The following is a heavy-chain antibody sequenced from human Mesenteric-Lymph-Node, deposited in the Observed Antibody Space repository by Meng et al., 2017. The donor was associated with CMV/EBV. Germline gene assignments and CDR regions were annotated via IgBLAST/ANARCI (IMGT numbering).Heavy chain of an antibody. CDR1: GFTFSSYW. CDR2: IKEDGSEK. D-gene: IGHD2-2*01. CDR3: ARDVVVVPAADYYYYYGMDV. J-gene: IGHJ6*02. Sequence: GGSLRLSCAASGFTFSSYWMSWVRQAPGKGLEWVANIKEDGSEKFYVGSVKGRFTISRDNAKNTLYLQMNSLRVEDTAVYYCARDVVVVPAADYYYYYGMDVWGRGTTVTVSS. V-gene: IGHV3-7*01.